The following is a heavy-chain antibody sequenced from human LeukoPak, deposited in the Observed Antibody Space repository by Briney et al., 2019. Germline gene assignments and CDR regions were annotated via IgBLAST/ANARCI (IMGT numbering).Heavy chain of an antibody. J-gene: IGHJ4*02. CDR3: ARHYYDSTGYYYFDY. D-gene: IGHD3-22*01. CDR1: GDSITGSSYX. CDR2: MFYXGXT. Sequence: PSETLXLTCTVSGDSITGSSYXXXXXRQPPGXXXXXXXSMFYXGXTYSNPSXKXXXXXXVDTSKNQFSLKLSSVTAADTAVCYCARHYYDSTGYYYFDYWGQGTLVTVSS. V-gene: IGHV4-39*01.